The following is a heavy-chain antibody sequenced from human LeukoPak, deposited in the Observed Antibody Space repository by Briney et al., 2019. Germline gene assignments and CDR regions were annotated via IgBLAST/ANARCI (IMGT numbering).Heavy chain of an antibody. CDR2: IVVGSGNT. CDR3: AADGGLGWNDASGY. J-gene: IGHJ4*02. Sequence: SVKVSCKASGFTFTSSAVQWVRQARGQRLEWIGWIVVGSGNTNYAQKFQERVTITRDMSTSTAYMELGSLRSEDTAVYYCAADGGLGWNDASGYWGQGTLVTVSS. CDR1: GFTFTSSA. D-gene: IGHD1-1*01. V-gene: IGHV1-58*01.